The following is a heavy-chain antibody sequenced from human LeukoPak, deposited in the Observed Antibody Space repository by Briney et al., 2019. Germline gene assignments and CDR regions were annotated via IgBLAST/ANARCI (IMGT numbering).Heavy chain of an antibody. J-gene: IGHJ4*02. D-gene: IGHD2-21*02. V-gene: IGHV4-38-2*02. CDR2: FKHDGST. CDR1: GYSISSGYY. Sequence: SETLSLTCTVSGYSISSGYYWGWIRQSPGMGLEWIGYFKHDGSTGYNPSLKSRATISVDRSKNLFSLKVNSVTAADTAVYYCATVDVESDTDYWGQGTLVTVSS. CDR3: ATVDVESDTDY.